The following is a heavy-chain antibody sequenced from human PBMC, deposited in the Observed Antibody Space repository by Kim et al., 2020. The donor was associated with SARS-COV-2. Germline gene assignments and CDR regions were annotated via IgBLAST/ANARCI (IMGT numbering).Heavy chain of an antibody. J-gene: IGHJ6*02. CDR3: ARASDYGGGMDV. CDR2: ISSSSSYI. CDR1: GFTFSSYS. D-gene: IGHD4-17*01. V-gene: IGHV3-21*01. Sequence: GGSLRLSCAASGFTFSSYSMNWVRQAPGKGLEWVSSISSSSSYIYYADSVKGRFTISRDNAKNSLYLQMNSLRAEDTAVYYCARASDYGGGMDVWGQGTTVTVSS.